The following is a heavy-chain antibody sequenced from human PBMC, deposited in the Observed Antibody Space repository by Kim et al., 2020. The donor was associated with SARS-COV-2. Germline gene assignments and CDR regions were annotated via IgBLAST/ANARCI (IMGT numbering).Heavy chain of an antibody. D-gene: IGHD3-10*01. Sequence: GGSLRLSCAASGFTFSNAWMSWVRQAPGKGLEWVGRIKSKTDGGTTDYAAPVKGRFTISRDDSKNTLYLQMNSLKTENTAVYYCTTVLTGGAGGYSYYYGRDVWGQGTTVTVSS. CDR1: GFTFSNAW. CDR3: TTVLTGGAGGYSYYYGRDV. V-gene: IGHV3-15*01. J-gene: IGHJ6*02. CDR2: IKSKTDGGTT.